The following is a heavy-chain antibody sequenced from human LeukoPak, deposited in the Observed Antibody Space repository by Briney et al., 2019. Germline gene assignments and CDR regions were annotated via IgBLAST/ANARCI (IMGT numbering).Heavy chain of an antibody. CDR2: ISGSGGST. Sequence: GGSLRLSCAASGFTFSSYAMSWVRQAPGKGLEWVSAISGSGGSTYYADSVKGRFTISRDNSKNTLYLQMNSLRAEDTAVYYCARRSGAYSRPYDYWGQGTLVTVSS. J-gene: IGHJ4*02. CDR1: GFTFSSYA. CDR3: ARRSGAYSRPYDY. D-gene: IGHD4/OR15-4a*01. V-gene: IGHV3-23*01.